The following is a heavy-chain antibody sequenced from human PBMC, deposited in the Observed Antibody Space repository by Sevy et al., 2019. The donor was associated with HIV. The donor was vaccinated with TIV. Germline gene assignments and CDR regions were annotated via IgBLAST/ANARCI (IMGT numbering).Heavy chain of an antibody. CDR1: GFTFSTYG. D-gene: IGHD3-22*01. V-gene: IGHV3-33*01. Sequence: GGSLRLSCAASGFTFSTYGMHWVRQAPGKGLEWVAVMWFDGSNTYYADSVKGRFTISRDNSKNTLYLQMNTLGAEDTAVYYCARDPYDSSAYPPYWYFDLWGRGTLVTVSS. J-gene: IGHJ2*01. CDR2: MWFDGSNT. CDR3: ARDPYDSSAYPPYWYFDL.